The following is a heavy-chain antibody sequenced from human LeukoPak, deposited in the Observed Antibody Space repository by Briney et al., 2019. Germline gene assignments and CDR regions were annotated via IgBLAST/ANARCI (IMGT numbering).Heavy chain of an antibody. Sequence: RGSLRLSCAASGFTFSSYWMFWVRQVPGKGLVWVSRITSDGGSTAYADSVKGRFNISRDNAKNTLYLQMNSLRAEDTAVYYCARDRDGGKPAEFDPWGQGSLVIVSS. CDR1: GFTFSSYW. CDR3: ARDRDGGKPAEFDP. CDR2: ITSDGGST. V-gene: IGHV3-74*01. D-gene: IGHD4-23*01. J-gene: IGHJ5*02.